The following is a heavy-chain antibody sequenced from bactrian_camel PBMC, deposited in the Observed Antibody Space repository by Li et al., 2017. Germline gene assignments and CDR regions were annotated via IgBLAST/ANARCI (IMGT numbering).Heavy chain of an antibody. CDR2: IDNDGSE. Sequence: HVQLVESGGGSVEAGGSLRLSCVASGYTGRTGCMGWFRQSSGDQREGVAVIDNDGSEIYVDSVKGRFTISRDNAGNSVFLQMNNLKSEDTAIYYCAARPGSSCLGDDWSRVVYYTYWGQGTQVTVS. J-gene: IGHJ4*01. D-gene: IGHD2*01. CDR3: AARPGSSCLGDDWSRVVYYTY. V-gene: IGHV3S53*01. CDR1: GYTGRTGC.